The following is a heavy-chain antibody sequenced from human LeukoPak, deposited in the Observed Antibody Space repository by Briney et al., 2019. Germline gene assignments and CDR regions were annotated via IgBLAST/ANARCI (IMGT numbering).Heavy chain of an antibody. CDR1: GGSISSYY. CDR3: ARVVANAFDI. D-gene: IGHD2-15*01. CDR2: IYYSGST. J-gene: IGHJ3*02. Sequence: PSETLSLTCTVSGGSISSYYWSWIRQPPGKGLEWIGYIYYSGSTNYNPSLKSRVTISVDTSKNQFSLKLSSVTAADTAVYYCARVVANAFDIWGQGAMVTVSS. V-gene: IGHV4-59*12.